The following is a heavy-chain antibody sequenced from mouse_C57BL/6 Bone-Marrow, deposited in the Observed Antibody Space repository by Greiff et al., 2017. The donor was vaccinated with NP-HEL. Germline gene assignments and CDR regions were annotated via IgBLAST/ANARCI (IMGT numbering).Heavy chain of an antibody. CDR2: INPNNGGT. Sequence: EVQGVESGPELVKPGASVKISCKASGYTFTDYYMNWVKQSHGKSLEWIGDINPNNGGTSYNQKFKGKATLTVDKSSSTAYLELRSLTSEDSAVYYCARNEGFPLYYAMDYWGQGTSVTVSS. CDR1: GYTFTDYY. V-gene: IGHV1-26*01. CDR3: ARNEGFPLYYAMDY. J-gene: IGHJ4*01.